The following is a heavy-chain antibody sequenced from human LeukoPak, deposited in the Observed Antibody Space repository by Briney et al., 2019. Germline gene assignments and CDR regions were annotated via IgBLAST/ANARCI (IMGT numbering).Heavy chain of an antibody. CDR3: AREYCSGGSCYSND. CDR2: IYYSGST. D-gene: IGHD2-15*01. J-gene: IGHJ4*01. V-gene: IGHV4-39*01. Sequence: SETLSLTCTVSRGSITGYYWGWIRQPPGKGLEWIGNIYYSGSTYYNPSLKSRLTISVDTSKNQFSLKLSSVTAADTAVYYCAREYCSGGSCYSNDWGQGTLVTVSS. CDR1: RGSITGYY.